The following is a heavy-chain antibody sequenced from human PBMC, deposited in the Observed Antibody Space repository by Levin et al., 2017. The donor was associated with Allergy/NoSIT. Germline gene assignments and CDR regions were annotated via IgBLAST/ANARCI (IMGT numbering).Heavy chain of an antibody. CDR1: GFTFSNAW. CDR2: IKSKTDGGTT. J-gene: IGHJ1*01. D-gene: IGHD2-15*01. Sequence: KSGGSLRLSCAASGFTFSNAWMSWVRQAPGKGLEWVGRIKSKTDGGTTDYAAPVKGRFTISRDDSKNTLYLQMNSLKTEDTAVYYCTTEGDVVVVAATAEYFQHWGQGTLVTVSS. V-gene: IGHV3-15*01. CDR3: TTEGDVVVVAATAEYFQH.